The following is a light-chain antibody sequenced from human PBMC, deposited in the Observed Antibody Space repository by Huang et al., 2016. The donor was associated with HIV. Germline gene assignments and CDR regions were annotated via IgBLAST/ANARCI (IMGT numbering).Light chain of an antibody. J-gene: IGKJ1*01. CDR2: KVS. CDR1: QSLVYSDGNTY. CDR3: KQGTQWPPT. V-gene: IGKV2-30*01. Sequence: DVVMTQSPLSLPVTLGQPASISCRSSQSLVYSDGNTYLNWFQQRPGQSARRLIYKVSNRYSGVPDRVSGSGSGTDVTLKISSVEAESVGVYYGKQGTQWPPTFGQGTKVEIK.